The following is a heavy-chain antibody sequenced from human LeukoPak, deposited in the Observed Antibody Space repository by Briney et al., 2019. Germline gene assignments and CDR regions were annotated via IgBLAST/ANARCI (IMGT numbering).Heavy chain of an antibody. CDR3: AGWRFGELASWFNP. J-gene: IGHJ5*02. Sequence: SETLSLTCTVSGGSISSSSYYWGWIRQPPGKGLEWIGSIYYSGSTYYNPSLKSRVTISVDTSKNQLSLKLSSVTAADTAVYYCAGWRFGELASWFNPWGQGTLVTVSS. V-gene: IGHV4-39*07. D-gene: IGHD3-10*01. CDR2: IYYSGST. CDR1: GGSISSSSYY.